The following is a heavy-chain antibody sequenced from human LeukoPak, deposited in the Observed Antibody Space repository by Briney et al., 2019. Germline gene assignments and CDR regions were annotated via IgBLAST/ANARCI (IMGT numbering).Heavy chain of an antibody. V-gene: IGHV1-69*01. J-gene: IGHJ6*03. CDR1: GGTFSSYA. CDR3: ARVETSRGAAHVYYMDV. CDR2: IIPIFGTA. D-gene: IGHD4/OR15-4a*01. Sequence: SVKVSCEASGGTFSSYAISWVRQAPGQGLGWMGGIIPIFGTANYAQKFQGRVTITADESTSTAYMELSSLRSEDTAVYYCARVETSRGAAHVYYMDVWGKGTTVTVSS.